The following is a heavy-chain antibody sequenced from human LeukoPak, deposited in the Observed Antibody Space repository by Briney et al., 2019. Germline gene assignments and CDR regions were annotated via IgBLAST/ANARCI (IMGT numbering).Heavy chain of an antibody. J-gene: IGHJ4*02. Sequence: GGSLRLSCAASGFTFSSYGMHWVRQAPGKGLEWVAVISYDGSNKYYADSVKGRFTISRDNSKNTLYQQMNSLRAEDTAVYYCARDKEVQGGYYYPYYFDYWGQGTLVTVSS. V-gene: IGHV3-30*06. CDR2: ISYDGSNK. CDR1: GFTFSSYG. CDR3: ARDKEVQGGYYYPYYFDY. D-gene: IGHD3-22*01.